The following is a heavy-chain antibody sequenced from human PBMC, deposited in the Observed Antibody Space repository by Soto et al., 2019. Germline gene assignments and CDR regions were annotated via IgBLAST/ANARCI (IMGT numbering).Heavy chain of an antibody. J-gene: IGHJ6*02. D-gene: IGHD3-10*01. V-gene: IGHV3-23*01. Sequence: GGSLRLSCAASGFTFSSYAMSWVRQAPGKGLEWVPAISRSGGSTYYADSVKGRFTISRDHSKNTLYLQMNSLRAEDTAVYYCAEKDRFGESYNYYYGMDVWGQGTTVTVSS. CDR2: ISRSGGST. CDR1: GFTFSSYA. CDR3: AEKDRFGESYNYYYGMDV.